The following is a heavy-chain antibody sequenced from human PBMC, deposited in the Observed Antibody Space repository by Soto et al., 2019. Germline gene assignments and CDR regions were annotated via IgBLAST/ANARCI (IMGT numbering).Heavy chain of an antibody. V-gene: IGHV1-2*04. D-gene: IGHD6-19*01. CDR3: ATSRTSIAVAGETEYYFDY. Sequence: ASVKVSCKASGYTFTVYYMHCVLQAPLQWLEWMGCINPNSGDTNSVQKFQGWVTMTRDTSISTAYMELSRLRSDDTAVYYCATSRTSIAVAGETEYYFDYWGQGTLVTVSS. CDR2: INPNSGDT. CDR1: GYTFTVYY. J-gene: IGHJ4*02.